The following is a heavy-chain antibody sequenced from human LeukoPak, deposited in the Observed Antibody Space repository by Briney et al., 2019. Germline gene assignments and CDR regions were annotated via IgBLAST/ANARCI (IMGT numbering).Heavy chain of an antibody. J-gene: IGHJ4*02. CDR1: GGAISSYH. D-gene: IGHD1-26*01. V-gene: IGHV4-34*01. CDR3: ARGRIVGATRLDY. Sequence: SETLSLTCTVSGGAISSYHWSWIRQPPGKGLEWIGEINHSGSTNYNPSLKSRVTISVDTSKNQFSLKLSSATAADTAVYYCARGRIVGATRLDYWGQGTLVTVSS. CDR2: INHSGST.